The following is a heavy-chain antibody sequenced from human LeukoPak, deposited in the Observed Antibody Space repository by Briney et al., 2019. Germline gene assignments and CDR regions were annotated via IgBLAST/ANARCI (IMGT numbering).Heavy chain of an antibody. CDR2: ISPGGGPT. CDR3: ARGRTYYDILDI. D-gene: IGHD3-9*01. J-gene: IGHJ3*02. Sequence: PGGSLRLSCAGSGFPFSIHGMNWVRQAPGKGLEWVSGISPGGGPTYYADSVKGRFTISRDNAKNSLYLQMNSLRAEDTALYHCARGRTYYDILDIWGQGTMVTVSS. CDR1: GFPFSIHG. V-gene: IGHV3-20*01.